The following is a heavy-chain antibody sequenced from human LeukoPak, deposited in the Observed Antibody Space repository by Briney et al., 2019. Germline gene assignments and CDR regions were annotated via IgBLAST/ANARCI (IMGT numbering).Heavy chain of an antibody. Sequence: GGSLRLSCAASGFTFSSYWMHWVRQAPGKGLVWVSRINSDGSSTSYADSVKGRFTISRDNAKNTLYLQMNSLRAEDTAVYYCAKSRCCSSTSCYTAFDYWGQGTLVTVSS. CDR3: AKSRCCSSTSCYTAFDY. V-gene: IGHV3-74*01. CDR1: GFTFSSYW. D-gene: IGHD2-2*02. J-gene: IGHJ4*02. CDR2: INSDGSST.